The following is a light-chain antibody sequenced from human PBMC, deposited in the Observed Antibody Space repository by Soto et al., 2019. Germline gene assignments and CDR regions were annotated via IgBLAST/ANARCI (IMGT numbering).Light chain of an antibody. Sequence: EIVLTQSPGTLSLSPGERATLSCRASQSVSNNYLAWYQQRPGQAPRLLIYGAASRATGIPDTLSGSGSGTDFSLTFSRLESEDFAVYDCQQYGRSTITFGQGTRGEI. CDR2: GAA. V-gene: IGKV3-20*01. CDR3: QQYGRSTIT. CDR1: QSVSNNY. J-gene: IGKJ5*01.